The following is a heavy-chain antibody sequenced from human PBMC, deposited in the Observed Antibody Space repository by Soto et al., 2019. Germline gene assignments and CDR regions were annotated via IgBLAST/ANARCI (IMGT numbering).Heavy chain of an antibody. CDR3: ARDFGYGAMDV. CDR1: GGSISTYY. J-gene: IGHJ6*02. Sequence: QVQVQESGPGLVKPSETLSLTCTVSGGSISTYYWNWIRQSPGKGLEWIGYISYSGTTAYNLSLKSRIPISIDTAKNQFSLNLRSVTAADTAVYYCARDFGYGAMDVWGQGTTVTVSS. D-gene: IGHD3-16*01. CDR2: ISYSGTT. V-gene: IGHV4-59*01.